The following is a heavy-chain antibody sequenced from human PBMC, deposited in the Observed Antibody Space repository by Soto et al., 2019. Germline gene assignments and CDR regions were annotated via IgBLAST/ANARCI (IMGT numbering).Heavy chain of an antibody. CDR3: ARDNRILGYCSGGSCYSPPYYYYGMDV. V-gene: IGHV1-69*13. Sequence: SVKVSCKASGGTFSSYAISWVRQAPGQGLEWMGGIIPIFGTANYAQKFQGRVTITADESTSTAYMEPSSLRSEDTAVYYCARDNRILGYCSGGSCYSPPYYYYGMDVWGQGTTVTVSS. CDR1: GGTFSSYA. J-gene: IGHJ6*02. CDR2: IIPIFGTA. D-gene: IGHD2-15*01.